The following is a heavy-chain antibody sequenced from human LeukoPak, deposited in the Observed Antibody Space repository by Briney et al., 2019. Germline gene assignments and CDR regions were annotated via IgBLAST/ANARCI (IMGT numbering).Heavy chain of an antibody. Sequence: GGSLRLSCAASGFTFSSYAMSWVRQAPGQGLEWVSAISGSGGSTYYADSVKGRFTISRDNSKNTLYLQMNSLRAEDTAVYYCAKIPGSSWYDGPIDYWGQGTLVTVSS. J-gene: IGHJ4*02. CDR1: GFTFSSYA. CDR2: ISGSGGST. CDR3: AKIPGSSWYDGPIDY. D-gene: IGHD6-13*01. V-gene: IGHV3-23*01.